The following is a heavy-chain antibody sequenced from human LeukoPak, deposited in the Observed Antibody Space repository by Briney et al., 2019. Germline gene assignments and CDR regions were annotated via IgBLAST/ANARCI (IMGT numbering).Heavy chain of an antibody. CDR3: ARAHVSERGSFDY. CDR2: IIPILGIA. CDR1: GGTFSGYT. D-gene: IGHD3-16*01. V-gene: IGHV1-69*02. Sequence: SVKVSCKASGGTFSGYTMSWVRQAPGQGLEWMGRIIPILGIANYAQKFQGRVTITADKSTSTAYMELSSLRSEDTAVYYCARAHVSERGSFDYWGQGTLVTVSS. J-gene: IGHJ4*02.